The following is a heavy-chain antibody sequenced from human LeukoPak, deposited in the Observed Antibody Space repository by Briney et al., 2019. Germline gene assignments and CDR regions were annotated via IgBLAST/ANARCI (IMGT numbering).Heavy chain of an antibody. CDR2: ISWNSGSI. CDR3: AKSGLYDSSGYLDY. V-gene: IGHV3-9*01. J-gene: IGHJ4*02. CDR1: GFTFDDYA. Sequence: TGGSLRLSCAASGFTFDDYAMHWVRQAPGKGLEWVSGISWNSGSIGYADSVKGRFTISRDNAKNSLYLQMSSLRAEDTALYYCAKSGLYDSSGYLDYWGQGTLVTVSS. D-gene: IGHD3-22*01.